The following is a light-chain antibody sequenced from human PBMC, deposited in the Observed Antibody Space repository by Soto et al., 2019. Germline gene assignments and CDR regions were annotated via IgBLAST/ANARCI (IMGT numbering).Light chain of an antibody. CDR1: SSDVGGYNY. J-gene: IGLJ1*01. CDR3: SSYTSSSTPLYV. Sequence: QSALTQPASVSGSPGQSITISRTGTSSDVGGYNYVSWYQQHPGKAPKLMIYGVSNRPSGVSNRFSGSKSGNTASLTISGLQAEDEADYYCSSYTSSSTPLYVCGPGTPVPLL. V-gene: IGLV2-14*01. CDR2: GVS.